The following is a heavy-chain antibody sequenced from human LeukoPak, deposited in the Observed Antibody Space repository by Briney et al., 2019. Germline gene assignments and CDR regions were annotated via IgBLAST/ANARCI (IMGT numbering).Heavy chain of an antibody. J-gene: IGHJ5*02. Sequence: SEALSLICTVSGGSISSSSYYWGWIRQPPGKGLEWIGSIYYSGSTYYNPSLKSRVTISVDTSKNQFSLKLSSVTAADTAVYYCARDRYSSSWYEGSWFDPWGQGTLVTVSS. CDR1: GGSISSSSYY. CDR2: IYYSGST. V-gene: IGHV4-39*07. CDR3: ARDRYSSSWYEGSWFDP. D-gene: IGHD6-13*01.